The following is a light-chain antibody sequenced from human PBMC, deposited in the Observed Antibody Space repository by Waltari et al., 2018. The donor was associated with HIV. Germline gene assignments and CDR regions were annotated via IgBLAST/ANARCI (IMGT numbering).Light chain of an antibody. Sequence: DIQLTQSPSFLSASVGDRVTIHCRASRDIATYLVWYQQKPGKAPRLLIHAASTLQSGVPSRFSGSGSGTEFTLTISSLQPEDFATYSCQQLHTYPLTFAQGTRVEIE. J-gene: IGKJ5*01. V-gene: IGKV1-9*01. CDR2: AAS. CDR3: QQLHTYPLT. CDR1: RDIATY.